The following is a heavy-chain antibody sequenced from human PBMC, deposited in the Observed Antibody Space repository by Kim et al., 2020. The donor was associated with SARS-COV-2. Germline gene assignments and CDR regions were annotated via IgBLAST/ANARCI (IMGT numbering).Heavy chain of an antibody. V-gene: IGHV1-2*06. CDR1: GYTFTGYY. Sequence: ASVKVSCKASGYTFTGYYMHWVRQAPGQGLEWMGRINPNSGGTNYAQKFQGRVTMTRDTSISTAYMELSRLRSDDTAVYYCAREEQFHYYYYCMDVWGKGTPVTVSS. CDR2: INPNSGGT. D-gene: IGHD6-19*01. CDR3: AREEQFHYYYYCMDV. J-gene: IGHJ6*03.